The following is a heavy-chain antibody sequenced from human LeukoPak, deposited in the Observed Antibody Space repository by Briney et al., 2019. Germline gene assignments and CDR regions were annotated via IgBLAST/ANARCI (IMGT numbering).Heavy chain of an antibody. CDR2: ISGSGDTT. CDR3: AKAGGSADYGGNSGNVY. CDR1: GFTFSNAW. Sequence: GGSLRLSCAASGFTFSNAWMSWVRQAPGKGLEWVSVISGSGDTTFYADSVKGRFTISKDNSKNTLYLQMNNLRAEDTAVYYCAKAGGSADYGGNSGNVYWGQGTLVIVSS. J-gene: IGHJ4*02. D-gene: IGHD4-23*01. V-gene: IGHV3-23*01.